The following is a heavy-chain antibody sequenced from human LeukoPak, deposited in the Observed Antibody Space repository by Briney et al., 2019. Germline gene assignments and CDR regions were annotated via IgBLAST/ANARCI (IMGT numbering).Heavy chain of an antibody. Sequence: GGSLRLSCAASGFTFSSYAMHWVRQAPGKGLEWVSVISYDGSNKYYADSVKGRFTISRDNSKNTLYLQMNSLRAEDTAVYYCARDRDYYGSGSHYDAFDIWGQGTMVTVSS. D-gene: IGHD3-10*01. V-gene: IGHV3-30*04. CDR3: ARDRDYYGSGSHYDAFDI. CDR2: ISYDGSNK. CDR1: GFTFSSYA. J-gene: IGHJ3*02.